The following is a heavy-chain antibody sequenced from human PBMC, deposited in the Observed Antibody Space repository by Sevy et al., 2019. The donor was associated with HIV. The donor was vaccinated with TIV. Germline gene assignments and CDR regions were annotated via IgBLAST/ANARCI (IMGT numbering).Heavy chain of an antibody. CDR1: GFTFNDYN. J-gene: IGHJ5*02. V-gene: IGHV3-11*01. Sequence: GGSLRLSCAATGFTFNDYNLSWIRQAPGKGLEWVSYISTSTSTTTIYYADSVKGRFTISRDNAKNSIYLQMNSLRVEDTAVYYSARAAGWFDAWGQGTLVTVSS. CDR3: ARAAGWFDA. CDR2: ISTSTSTTTI.